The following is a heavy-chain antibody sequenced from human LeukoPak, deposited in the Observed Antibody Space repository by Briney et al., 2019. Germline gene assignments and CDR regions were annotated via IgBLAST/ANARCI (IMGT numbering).Heavy chain of an antibody. CDR1: GGSFSGYY. V-gene: IGHV4-34*01. CDR2: INHSGST. CDR3: ARGGLSYYYGSSSFGY. D-gene: IGHD3-10*01. Sequence: SETLSLTCAVYGGSFSGYYWSWIRQPPGKGLEWIGEINHSGSTNYNPSLKSRVTISVDTSKNQFSLKLNSMTAADTAVYYCARGGLSYYYGSSSFGYWGQGTLVTVSS. J-gene: IGHJ4*02.